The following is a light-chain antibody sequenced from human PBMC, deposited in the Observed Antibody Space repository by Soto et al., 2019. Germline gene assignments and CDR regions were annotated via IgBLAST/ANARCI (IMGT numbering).Light chain of an antibody. J-gene: IGLJ3*02. CDR2: EVS. V-gene: IGLV2-14*01. Sequence: QSALTQPASVSGSPGQSITISCTGTSSDVGGYNYVSWYQQNPGKAPKLMIYEVSNRPSGVSNRFSGSKSGNTASLTISGLQGEDEADYYCISYTSSSTWVFGGGTKLTVL. CDR1: SSDVGGYNY. CDR3: ISYTSSSTWV.